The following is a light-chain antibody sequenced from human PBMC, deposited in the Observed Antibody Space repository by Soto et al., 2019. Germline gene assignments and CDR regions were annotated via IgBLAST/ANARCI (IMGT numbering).Light chain of an antibody. CDR3: QQTDSFPRT. J-gene: IGKJ1*01. V-gene: IGKV1-12*01. CDR2: AAS. CDR1: QGISSW. Sequence: DIQMTQSPYSVSASAGDTVTITCRASQGISSWLAWYRQKPGEAPKLLIYAASSLQSGVPSRFSGSGSGTDFTLTISGLQPEDCATYYCQQTDSFPRTLGQGTKVDIK.